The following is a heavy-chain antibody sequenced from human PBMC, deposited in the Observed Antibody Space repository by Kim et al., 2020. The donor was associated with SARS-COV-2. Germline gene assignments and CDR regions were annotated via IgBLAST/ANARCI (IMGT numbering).Heavy chain of an antibody. J-gene: IGHJ6*02. CDR1: GFTFSSYE. D-gene: IGHD6-19*01. Sequence: GGSLRLSCAASGFTFSSYEMNWVRQAPGKGLEWVSYISSSGSTIYYADSVKGRFTISRDNAKNSLYLQMNSLRAEDTAVYYCARDRRIAVAGFGGETFYYCYYGMDVWGQGTTVTVSS. V-gene: IGHV3-48*03. CDR3: ARDRRIAVAGFGGETFYYCYYGMDV. CDR2: ISSSGSTI.